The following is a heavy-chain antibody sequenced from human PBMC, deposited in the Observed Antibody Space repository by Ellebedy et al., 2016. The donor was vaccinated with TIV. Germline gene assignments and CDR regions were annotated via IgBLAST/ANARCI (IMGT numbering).Heavy chain of an antibody. D-gene: IGHD3-10*01. CDR2: ISYDGSNK. Sequence: GESLKISCAASGFTFSRYGMHWVRQAPGQGLEWVAVISYDGSNKYYADSVKGRFTISRDNSKNTLYLQMNSLRAEDTAVYYCAKDRGARQYYYYGMDVWGQGTTVTVSS. J-gene: IGHJ6*02. CDR3: AKDRGARQYYYYGMDV. CDR1: GFTFSRYG. V-gene: IGHV3-30*18.